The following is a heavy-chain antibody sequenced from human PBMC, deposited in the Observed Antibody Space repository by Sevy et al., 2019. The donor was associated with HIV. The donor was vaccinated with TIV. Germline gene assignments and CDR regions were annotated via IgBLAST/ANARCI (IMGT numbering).Heavy chain of an antibody. CDR3: TRLMDYYGSGSYYPKNYYYYYYMDV. CDR1: GFTFSGSA. Sequence: GGSLRLSCAASGFTFSGSAMHWVRQASGKGLEWVGRIRSKANSYATAYAASVKGRFTMSRDDSKNTAYLQMNSMKTEDTAVYYSTRLMDYYGSGSYYPKNYYYYYYMDVWGKGTTVTVSS. J-gene: IGHJ6*03. V-gene: IGHV3-73*01. D-gene: IGHD3-10*01. CDR2: IRSKANSYAT.